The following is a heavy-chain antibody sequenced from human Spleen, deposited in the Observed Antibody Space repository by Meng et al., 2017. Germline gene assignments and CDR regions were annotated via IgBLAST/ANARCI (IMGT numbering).Heavy chain of an antibody. CDR1: GYSISSGYY. Sequence: GSLRLSCTVSGYSISSGYYWGWIRQPPGKGLEWIGSIYHSGSTYYNPSLKSRVTISVDTSKNQFSLKLSSVTAADTAVYYCARVGLGAVGMDVWGQGTTVTVSS. V-gene: IGHV4-38-2*02. D-gene: IGHD3-16*01. CDR2: IYHSGST. J-gene: IGHJ6*02. CDR3: ARVGLGAVGMDV.